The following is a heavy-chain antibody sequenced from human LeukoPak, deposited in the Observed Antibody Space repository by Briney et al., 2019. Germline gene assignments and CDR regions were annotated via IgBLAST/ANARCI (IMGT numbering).Heavy chain of an antibody. J-gene: IGHJ5*02. D-gene: IGHD3-22*01. CDR1: GYTFTSYG. V-gene: IGHV1-18*01. CDR3: ARAAKRYYDSSGYYA. Sequence: GASVKVSCKASGYTFTSYGISWVRQAPGQGLEWMGWISAYNGNTNYAQKLQGRVTMTTDTSTSTAYMELRSLRSDDTAVYYCARAAKRYYDSSGYYAWGQGTLVTVSS. CDR2: ISAYNGNT.